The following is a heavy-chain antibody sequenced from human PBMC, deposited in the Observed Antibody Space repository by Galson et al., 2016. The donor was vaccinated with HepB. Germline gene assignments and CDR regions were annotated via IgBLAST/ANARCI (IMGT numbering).Heavy chain of an antibody. CDR2: ISGTNGNT. J-gene: IGHJ4*02. CDR1: GYTFNTYG. CDR3: TRGSRCSGGTCYSPAFDY. V-gene: IGHV1-18*01. Sequence: SVKVSCKASGYTFNTYGIGWARQAPGQGFEWMGWISGTNGNTNYAQNFKGRVTMTRDTSTQTAYMELRSLRNDDTAIYYCTRGSRCSGGTCYSPAFDYWGQGTLVIVSA. D-gene: IGHD2-15*01.